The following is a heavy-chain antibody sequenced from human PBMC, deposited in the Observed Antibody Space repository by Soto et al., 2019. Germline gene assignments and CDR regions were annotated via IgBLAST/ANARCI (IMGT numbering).Heavy chain of an antibody. CDR3: ARGSRSGFDFDY. D-gene: IGHD3-3*01. V-gene: IGHV3-33*01. Sequence: PGGSLRLSCAASGFTFSSYGMHWVRQAPGKGLEWVAVIWYDGSNKYYADSVKGRFTISRDNSKNTLYLQMNSLRAEDTDVYYSARGSRSGFDFDYWDQGTLVTVCS. J-gene: IGHJ4*02. CDR2: IWYDGSNK. CDR1: GFTFSSYG.